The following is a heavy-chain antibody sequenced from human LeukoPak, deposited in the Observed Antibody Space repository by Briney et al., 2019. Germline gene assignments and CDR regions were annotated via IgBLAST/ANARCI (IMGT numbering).Heavy chain of an antibody. J-gene: IGHJ4*02. CDR3: ARGGRDLRRGYFDY. CDR1: GFTFSSYA. CDR2: ISYDGSNK. V-gene: IGHV3-30-3*01. Sequence: GGSLRLSCAASGFTFSSYAIHWVRQAPGKGLEWVAVISYDGSNKYYADSVKGRFTISRDNSKNTLYLQMNSLRAEDTAVYYCARGGRDLRRGYFDYWGQGTLVTVSS. D-gene: IGHD3-10*01.